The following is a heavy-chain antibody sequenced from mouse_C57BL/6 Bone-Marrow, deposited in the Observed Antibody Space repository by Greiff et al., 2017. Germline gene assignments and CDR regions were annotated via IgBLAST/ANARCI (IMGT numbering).Heavy chain of an antibody. J-gene: IGHJ3*01. CDR2: IHPNSGRT. CDR1: GYTFTSYW. Sequence: QVQLQQSGAELVKPGDSVKLSCKASGYTFTSYWMHWVKQRPGQGLEWIGIIHPNSGRTNYNEKFKSKAPLTVDKTSSTAYMQLSSLTSEDSAVYDCAGYSNSWFAYWGQGTLVTVSA. D-gene: IGHD2-5*01. V-gene: IGHV1-64*01. CDR3: AGYSNSWFAY.